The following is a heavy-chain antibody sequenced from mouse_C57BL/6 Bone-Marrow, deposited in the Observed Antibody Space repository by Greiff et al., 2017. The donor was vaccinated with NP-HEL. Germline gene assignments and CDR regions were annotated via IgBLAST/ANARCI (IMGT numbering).Heavy chain of an antibody. D-gene: IGHD1-1*01. CDR2: IHPNSGST. Sequence: QVQLQQPGAELVKPGASVKLSCKASGYTFTSYWMHWVKQRPGQGLEWIGMIHPNSGSTNYNEKFKSKATLTVDKSSSTAYMQLSSLTSEDSAVYYGARELTLWYYFDYWGQGTTLTVSS. J-gene: IGHJ2*01. V-gene: IGHV1-64*01. CDR3: ARELTLWYYFDY. CDR1: GYTFTSYW.